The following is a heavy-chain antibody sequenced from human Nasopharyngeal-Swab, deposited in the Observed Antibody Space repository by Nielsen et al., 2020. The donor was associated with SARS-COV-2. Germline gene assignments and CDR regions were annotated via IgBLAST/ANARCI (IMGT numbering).Heavy chain of an antibody. V-gene: IGHV4-4*02. J-gene: IGHJ4*02. D-gene: IGHD2-2*01. CDR3: ARGRGYCSSTSCSYYFDY. CDR1: GGSISSSNW. CDR2: IYHSGST. Sequence: SETLSLTCAVSGGSISSSNWWSWVRRPPGKGLEWIGEIYHSGSTNYNPSLKSRVTISVDKSKNQFSLKLSSVTAADTAVYYCARGRGYCSSTSCSYYFDYWGQGTLVTVSS.